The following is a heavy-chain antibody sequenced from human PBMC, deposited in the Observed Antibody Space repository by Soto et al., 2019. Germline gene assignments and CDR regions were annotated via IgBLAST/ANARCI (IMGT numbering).Heavy chain of an antibody. Sequence: EVQLLESGGGFVQPGGSLILSCAASGFTFSSYAMSWVRQAPGKGLEWVSAISGSGGSTYYADSVKGRFTISRDKSKNRLYLQMNSLRAEDTAVYYCAKTRGSSRDAFEIWGQGAMVTVSS. CDR1: GFTFSSYA. CDR2: ISGSGGST. D-gene: IGHD2-15*01. V-gene: IGHV3-23*01. J-gene: IGHJ3*02. CDR3: AKTRGSSRDAFEI.